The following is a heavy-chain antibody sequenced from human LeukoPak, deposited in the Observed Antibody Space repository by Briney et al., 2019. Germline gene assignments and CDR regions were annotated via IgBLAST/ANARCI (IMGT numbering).Heavy chain of an antibody. CDR2: IIPIFGTA. D-gene: IGHD5-24*01. J-gene: IGHJ3*02. Sequence: SVKVSCKASGGTFSSYAISWVRQAPGQGLEWMGGIIPIFGTANYAQKFQGRVTITADESTSTAYMELSSLRSEDTAVYYCARDQSRDGYNLDAFDIWGQGTMVTVSS. CDR1: GGTFSSYA. CDR3: ARDQSRDGYNLDAFDI. V-gene: IGHV1-69*13.